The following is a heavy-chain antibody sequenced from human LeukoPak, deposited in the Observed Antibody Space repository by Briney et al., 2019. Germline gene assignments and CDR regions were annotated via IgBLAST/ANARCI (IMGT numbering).Heavy chain of an antibody. CDR1: GYTFTGYY. Sequence: ASVTVSCKASGYTFTGYYMHWVRQAPGQGLEWMGWINPNSGGTNYAQKFQGWVTMTRDTSISTAYMELSRLRSDDTAVYYCARADSKDYYYYGMDVWGKGTTVTVSS. D-gene: IGHD3/OR15-3a*01. CDR2: INPNSGGT. CDR3: ARADSKDYYYYGMDV. J-gene: IGHJ6*04. V-gene: IGHV1-2*04.